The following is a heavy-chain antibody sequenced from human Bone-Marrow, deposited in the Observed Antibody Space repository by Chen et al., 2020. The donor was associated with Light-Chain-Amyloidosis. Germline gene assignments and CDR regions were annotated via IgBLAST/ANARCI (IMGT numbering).Heavy chain of an antibody. D-gene: IGHD5-18*01. CDR3: ARGAAGYSYG. CDR2: IYYSGTT. Sequence: QVQLQESGPGLVKPSETLSLTCNVSGASVSSGSYYWSWIRPSPGKGLEWIGYIYYSGTTSYNPSLKSRVTISVDTSKNHFSLNLRSVTAADTAVYYCARGAAGYSYGWGQGTLVTVSS. V-gene: IGHV4-61*03. J-gene: IGHJ4*02. CDR1: GASVSSGSYY.